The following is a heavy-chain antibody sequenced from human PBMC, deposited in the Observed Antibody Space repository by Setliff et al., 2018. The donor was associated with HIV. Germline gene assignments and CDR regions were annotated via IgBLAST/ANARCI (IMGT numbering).Heavy chain of an antibody. CDR2: IYPDKSDT. J-gene: IGHJ4*02. Sequence: GESLKISCQGSGYTFSTYWIAWVRQTPGKGMDWVGLIYPDKSDTKYRPSLQGQVTISADKSIATAYLQWNNLKASDTALYYCARPRHNRPWLVVNSPLVSWGQGTLVTVSS. D-gene: IGHD6-19*01. V-gene: IGHV5-51*01. CDR1: GYTFSTYW. CDR3: ARPRHNRPWLVVNSPLVS.